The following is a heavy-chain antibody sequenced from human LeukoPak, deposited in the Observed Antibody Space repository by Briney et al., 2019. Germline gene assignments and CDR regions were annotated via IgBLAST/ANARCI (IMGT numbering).Heavy chain of an antibody. D-gene: IGHD2-8*02. CDR1: GFTFSNAW. CDR2: IKDHTGGGTT. V-gene: IGHV3-15*01. J-gene: IGHJ4*02. CDR3: TTYCTGGACYWGEYFGY. Sequence: PGGPLTLSCAPSGFTFSNAWMSWLRQAPGEGGEWVGRIKDHTGGGTTDYAAHVKHRFTISRDDSRNTLYLQMSSLKSEDTAIYYCTTYCTGGACYWGEYFGYWGQGTLVTVSS.